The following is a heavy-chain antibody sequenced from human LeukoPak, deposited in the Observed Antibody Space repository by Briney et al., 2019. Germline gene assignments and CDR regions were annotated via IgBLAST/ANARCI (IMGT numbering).Heavy chain of an antibody. V-gene: IGHV1-2*02. CDR3: ARDTDLNDYDY. J-gene: IGHJ4*02. CDR1: GYTFTGYY. CDR2: INPSSGAT. Sequence: ASVKLSCKASGYTFTGYYLYWGRQAPGQGLEWMGGINPSSGATKYAQNFQGRVTMTRDKSITTAYMELSRLRSNDTAVYYCARDTDLNDYDYWGQGTLVTVSS. D-gene: IGHD5-12*01.